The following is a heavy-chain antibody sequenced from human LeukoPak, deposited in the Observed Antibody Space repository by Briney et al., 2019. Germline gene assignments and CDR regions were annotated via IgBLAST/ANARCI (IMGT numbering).Heavy chain of an antibody. CDR1: GGSISSYY. CDR3: ARRKITMVRAVMSAGNWFDP. D-gene: IGHD3-10*01. V-gene: IGHV4-59*08. Sequence: SETLSLTCTVSGGSISSYYWSWIRQPPGKGLEWIGYIYYSGSTNYNPSLKSRVTISVDTSKNQFSLKLSSVTAADTAVYYCARRKITMVRAVMSAGNWFDPWGQGTLVTVSS. CDR2: IYYSGST. J-gene: IGHJ5*02.